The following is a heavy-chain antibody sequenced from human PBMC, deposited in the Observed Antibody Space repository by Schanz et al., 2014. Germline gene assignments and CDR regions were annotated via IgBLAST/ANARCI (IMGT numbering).Heavy chain of an antibody. D-gene: IGHD6-6*01. Sequence: QVQLVQSGAEVKKPGASVKVSCKASGYTFIDYYMHWVRQAPGQGLEWLGIINPSGVSTSSAQEFQGRVTMTRDTSTSTLQMELSSLRSEDTAVYYCARGGAYRSPSPVFYFDYWGQGTLVTVSS. CDR2: INPSGVST. CDR1: GYTFIDYY. V-gene: IGHV1-46*01. J-gene: IGHJ4*02. CDR3: ARGGAYRSPSPVFYFDY.